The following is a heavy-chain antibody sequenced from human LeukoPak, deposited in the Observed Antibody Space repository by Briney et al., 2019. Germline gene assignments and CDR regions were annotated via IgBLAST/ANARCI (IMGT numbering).Heavy chain of an antibody. CDR3: ARLAAAGRRSAAFDI. D-gene: IGHD6-13*01. J-gene: IGHJ3*02. V-gene: IGHV5-51*01. CDR2: IYPGDSDT. Sequence: GESLKISCKGSGYSFTSYWIGWVRQMPGKGLEWMGIIYPGDSDTRYSPSFQGQVTISADKSISTAYLQWSSLKASDTAMYYCARLAAAGRRSAAFDIWGQGTMVTVSS. CDR1: GYSFTSYW.